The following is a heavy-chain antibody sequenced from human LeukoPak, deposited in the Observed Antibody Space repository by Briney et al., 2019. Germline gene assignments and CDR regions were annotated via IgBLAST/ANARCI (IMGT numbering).Heavy chain of an antibody. V-gene: IGHV1-8*02. J-gene: IGHJ4*02. D-gene: IGHD2-8*01. CDR1: GYTFTSYY. Sequence: ASVKVSCKASGYTFTSYYMHWVRQAPGQGLEWMGWMNPNSGNTGYAQKFQGRVTMTRNTSISTAYMELSSLRSEDTAVYYCARGHCTNGVCYDYWGQGTLVTVSS. CDR3: ARGHCTNGVCYDY. CDR2: MNPNSGNT.